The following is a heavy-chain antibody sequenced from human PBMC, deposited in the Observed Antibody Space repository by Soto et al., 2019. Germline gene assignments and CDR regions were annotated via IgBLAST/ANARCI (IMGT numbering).Heavy chain of an antibody. D-gene: IGHD3-9*01. J-gene: IGHJ4*02. CDR3: ARDQYDILTGYYYFDY. V-gene: IGHV3-48*01. CDR2: ISSSSSTI. CDR1: GFTFSSYS. Sequence: GSLRLSCAASGFTFSSYSMNWVRQAPGKGLEWVSYISSSSSTIYYADSVKGRFTISRDNAKNSLYLQMNSLRAEDTAVYYCARDQYDILTGYYYFDYWGQGTLVTVSS.